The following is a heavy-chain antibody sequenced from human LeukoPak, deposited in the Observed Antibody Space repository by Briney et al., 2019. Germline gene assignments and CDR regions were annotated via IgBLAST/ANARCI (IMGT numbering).Heavy chain of an antibody. D-gene: IGHD5-18*01. J-gene: IGHJ4*02. CDR2: IDSSGTT. CDR1: GASISRGTYY. CDR3: ARHGYIQFWLY. V-gene: IGHV4-39*01. Sequence: PSETPSLTCTVSGASISRGTYYWGWIRQSPEKGLEWIGSIDSSGTTHYNSSLKSRIIISVDTSKNQVSLNLTSVTFADTAVYYCARHGYIQFWLYWGQGTQVIVSS.